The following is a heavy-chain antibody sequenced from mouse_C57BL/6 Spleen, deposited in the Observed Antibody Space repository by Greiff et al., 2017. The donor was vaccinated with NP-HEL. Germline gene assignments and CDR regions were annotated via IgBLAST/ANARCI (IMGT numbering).Heavy chain of an antibody. CDR1: GFTFSDYG. Sequence: EVHLVESGGGLVKPGGSLKLSCAASGFTFSDYGMHWVRQAPEKGLEWVAYISSGSSTIYYADTVKGRFTISRDNAKNTLFLQMTSLRSEDTAMYYCARNYYYSNPAWFAYWGQGTLVTVSA. D-gene: IGHD2-5*01. J-gene: IGHJ3*01. V-gene: IGHV5-17*01. CDR3: ARNYYYSNPAWFAY. CDR2: ISSGSSTI.